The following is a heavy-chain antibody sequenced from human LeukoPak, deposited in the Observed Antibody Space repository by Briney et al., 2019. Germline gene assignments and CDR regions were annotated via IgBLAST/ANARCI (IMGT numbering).Heavy chain of an antibody. D-gene: IGHD6-13*01. CDR1: GFTFSSYS. V-gene: IGHV3-21*01. J-gene: IGHJ4*02. CDR3: ARDPGIAAFLDY. CDR2: ITSSSSYI. Sequence: PGGSLRLSCAASGFTFSSYSMNWVRQAPGKGLEWVSSITSSSSYIYYADSVKGRFTISRDNAKNSLYLQMNSLRAEDTAVYYCARDPGIAAFLDYWGQGTLVTVSS.